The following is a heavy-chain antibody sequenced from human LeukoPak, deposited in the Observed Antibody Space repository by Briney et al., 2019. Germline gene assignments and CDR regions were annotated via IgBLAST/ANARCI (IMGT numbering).Heavy chain of an antibody. D-gene: IGHD2-8*01. J-gene: IGHJ5*01. V-gene: IGHV4-59*12. Sequence: SETLSLTCSVSGDSLSGFYWNWIRQSPEKGLEWIAVTHYSGTTNYNPSLKSRVTISIDTSRQQFFLKLSSVTAADTAVYYCVLAPNSNWFDFWGQGTRVTVSS. CDR2: THYSGTT. CDR1: GDSLSGFY. CDR3: VLAPNSNWFDF.